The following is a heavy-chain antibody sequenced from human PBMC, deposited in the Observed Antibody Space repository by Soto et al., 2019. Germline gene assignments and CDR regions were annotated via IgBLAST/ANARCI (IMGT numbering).Heavy chain of an antibody. CDR3: ARGDYSSGYGYFDL. J-gene: IGHJ2*01. D-gene: IGHD3-22*01. CDR2: IYHSGST. CDR1: GGSISSGGYS. Sequence: QLQLQESGSGLVKPSQTLSLTCAVSGGSISSGGYSWSWIRQPPGKGLEWIGYIYHSGSTYYNPSLKSRVTISVDRSNKQFSLKQSSVTAADTAVYYCARGDYSSGYGYFDLRARGTLVTVSS. V-gene: IGHV4-30-2*01.